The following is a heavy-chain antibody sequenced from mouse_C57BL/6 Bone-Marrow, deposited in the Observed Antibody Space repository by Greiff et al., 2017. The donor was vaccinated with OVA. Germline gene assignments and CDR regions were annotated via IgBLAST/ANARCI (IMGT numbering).Heavy chain of an antibody. V-gene: IGHV5-12*01. Sequence: EVKLVESGGGLVQPGGSLKLSCAASGFTFSDYYMYWVRQTPEKRLEWVAYISNGGGSTYYPDTVKGRFTISRDNAKNTLYLQMSRLKSEDTAMYYCARQWDYGSSYGFAYWGQGTLVTVSA. CDR2: ISNGGGST. D-gene: IGHD1-1*01. CDR3: ARQWDYGSSYGFAY. J-gene: IGHJ3*01. CDR1: GFTFSDYY.